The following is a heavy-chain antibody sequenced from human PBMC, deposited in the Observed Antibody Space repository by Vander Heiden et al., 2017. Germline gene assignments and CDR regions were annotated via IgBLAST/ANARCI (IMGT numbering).Heavy chain of an antibody. J-gene: IGHJ4*02. CDR3: ARSDYDFRSGYRLGY. CDR1: GFTFNSFH. CDR2: IVGNTGGTGSA. Sequence: EVKLLESGGGLVQPGGSLRLSCAASGFTFNSFHSSWVRQAPGKGLEWVSVIVGNTGGTGSAYYADSVKGRFTISRDNPKKTLWLQMNSLRAEDTAVYYCARSDYDFRSGYRLGYWGQGTLVTVSS. D-gene: IGHD3-3*01. V-gene: IGHV3-23*01.